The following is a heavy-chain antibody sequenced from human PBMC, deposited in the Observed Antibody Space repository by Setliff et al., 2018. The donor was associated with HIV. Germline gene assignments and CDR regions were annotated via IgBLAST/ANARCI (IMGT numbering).Heavy chain of an antibody. J-gene: IGHJ4*02. Sequence: ASVKVSCKASGYTFTSYYMHWVRQAPGQGPEWMGYIYPNTGATSYAQKFQGRVTMTRDTSISTAYMGLSRLRSDDTAVYYCVREVKGANFQYFDYWGQRTLVTVSS. V-gene: IGHV1-2*02. CDR2: IYPNTGAT. CDR3: VREVKGANFQYFDY. D-gene: IGHD3-10*01. CDR1: GYTFTSYY.